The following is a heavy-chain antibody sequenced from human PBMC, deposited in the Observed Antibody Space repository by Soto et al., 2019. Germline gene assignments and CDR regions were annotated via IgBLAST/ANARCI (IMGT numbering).Heavy chain of an antibody. D-gene: IGHD3-10*01. J-gene: IGHJ6*02. CDR3: ARGRLLWFGNGMDV. CDR2: INHSGST. CDR1: GGSFSCYY. V-gene: IGHV4-34*01. Sequence: SETLSLTCAVYGGSFSCYYWSWIRQPPGKGLEWIGEINHSGSTNYNPSLKSRVTISVDTSKNQFSLKLSSVTAADTAVYYCARGRLLWFGNGMDVWGQGTTVTVSS.